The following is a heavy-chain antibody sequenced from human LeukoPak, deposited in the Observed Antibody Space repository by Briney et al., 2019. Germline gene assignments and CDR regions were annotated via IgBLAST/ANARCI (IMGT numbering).Heavy chain of an antibody. V-gene: IGHV4-39*01. Sequence: SETLSLTCTVYGGSISSTSSYWGWIRQPPGKGLEWVGAVYYSGSTYYNPSLKSRVTISVDTSKNQFSLDLKSVTATDTAVYYCARQAKTVVQYIDFDFWGQGTLVTVSS. J-gene: IGHJ4*02. CDR3: ARQAKTVVQYIDFDF. D-gene: IGHD2-21*01. CDR2: VYYSGST. CDR1: GGSISSTSSY.